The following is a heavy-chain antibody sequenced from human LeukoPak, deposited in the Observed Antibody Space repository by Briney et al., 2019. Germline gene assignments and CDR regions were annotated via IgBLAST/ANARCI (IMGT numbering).Heavy chain of an antibody. D-gene: IGHD4-17*01. J-gene: IGHJ6*02. Sequence: PSETLSLTCTVSGGSISSGGYYWSWIRQHPGKGLEWIGYIYYSGSTYYNPSLKSRVTISVDTSKNQFSLKLSSVTAAATAVYYWARERVYGETDYYYGMDVWGQGTTVTVSS. CDR3: ARERVYGETDYYYGMDV. V-gene: IGHV4-31*03. CDR1: GGSISSGGYY. CDR2: IYYSGST.